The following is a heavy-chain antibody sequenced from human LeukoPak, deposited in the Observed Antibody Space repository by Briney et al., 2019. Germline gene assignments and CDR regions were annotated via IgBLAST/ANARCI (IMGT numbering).Heavy chain of an antibody. CDR1: GESISGFY. Sequence: SETLSLTCIVSGESISGFYGSWIRQPAGKGLEWIGHIYTSGSTNYNPSLKSRVTMSVDMYKNQFSLKLSSVTAADTAVYYCASRPYSSGWAGGYMDVWGKGTTVTISS. D-gene: IGHD6-19*01. J-gene: IGHJ6*03. CDR2: IYTSGST. V-gene: IGHV4-4*07. CDR3: ASRPYSSGWAGGYMDV.